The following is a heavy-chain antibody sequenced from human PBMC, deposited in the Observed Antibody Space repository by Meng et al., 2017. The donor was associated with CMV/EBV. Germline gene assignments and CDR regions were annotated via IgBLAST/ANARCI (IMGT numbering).Heavy chain of an antibody. J-gene: IGHJ4*02. V-gene: IGHV3-30*02. CDR1: GFTFSSYG. CDR3: AKDYSPYCSSTSCYGYFDY. D-gene: IGHD2-2*01. Sequence: GGSLRLSCAASGFTFSSYGMRWVRQAPGKGLEWVAFIRYDGSNKYYADSVKGRFTISRDNSKNTLYLQMNSLRAGDTAVYYCAKDYSPYCSSTSCYGYFDYWGQGTLVTVSS. CDR2: IRYDGSNK.